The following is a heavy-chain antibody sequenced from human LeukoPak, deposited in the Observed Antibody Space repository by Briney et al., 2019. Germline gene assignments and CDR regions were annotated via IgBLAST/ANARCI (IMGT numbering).Heavy chain of an antibody. CDR3: ARNDGRLPGDCFDT. J-gene: IGHJ4*02. Sequence: ASVMDSCKVSGYTLTELSMHWVRRAPGNGLEWMGGFDPEDGETIYAQKLQGRVTMTTDTSTSTAYMELRSLRSDDTAVYYCARNDGRLPGDCFDTSGPGNLVTVSS. D-gene: IGHD7-27*01. CDR2: FDPEDGET. V-gene: IGHV1-24*01. CDR1: GYTLTELS.